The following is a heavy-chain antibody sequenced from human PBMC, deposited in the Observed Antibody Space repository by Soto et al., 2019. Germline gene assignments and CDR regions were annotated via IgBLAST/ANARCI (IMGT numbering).Heavy chain of an antibody. D-gene: IGHD6-13*01. CDR1: GGTFSSYA. J-gene: IGHJ3*02. CDR3: ARIAAAGNYYDAAFDI. Sequence: QVQLVQSGAEVKKPGSSVKVSCKASGGTFSSYAISWVRQAPGQGLEWMGGIIPIFGTANYAQKFQGRVTITADESTSTAYMELSSMRSEDTAVYYCARIAAAGNYYDAAFDIWGQGTMVTVSS. V-gene: IGHV1-69*01. CDR2: IIPIFGTA.